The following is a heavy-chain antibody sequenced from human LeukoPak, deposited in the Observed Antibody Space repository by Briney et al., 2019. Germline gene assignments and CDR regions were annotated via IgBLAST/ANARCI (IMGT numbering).Heavy chain of an antibody. J-gene: IGHJ6*02. CDR1: GYTFTSYG. V-gene: IGHV1-18*01. Sequence: ASVTVSCTASGYTFTSYGISWVRQAPGQGLEWMGWISAYNGNTNYAQKLQGRVTMTTDTSTSTAYMELRSLRSDDTAVYYCARRYRYCSSTSCYTGPGYYYYGMDVWGQGTTVTVSS. CDR3: ARRYRYCSSTSCYTGPGYYYYGMDV. D-gene: IGHD2-2*02. CDR2: ISAYNGNT.